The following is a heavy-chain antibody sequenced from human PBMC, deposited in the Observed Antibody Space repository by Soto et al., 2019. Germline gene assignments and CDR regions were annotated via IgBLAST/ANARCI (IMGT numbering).Heavy chain of an antibody. Sequence: PGGSLRLSCAASGFPFSSYCMHWVRQAPGKGLEWVTVIWYDGSNKYYADSVKGRFTVSRDNSKNTLYLQMNSLRAEDTAVYYCARGNWNYFYGMDVWGQGTTVTVSS. CDR1: GFPFSSYC. J-gene: IGHJ6*02. D-gene: IGHD3-3*01. V-gene: IGHV3-33*08. CDR2: IWYDGSNK. CDR3: ARGNWNYFYGMDV.